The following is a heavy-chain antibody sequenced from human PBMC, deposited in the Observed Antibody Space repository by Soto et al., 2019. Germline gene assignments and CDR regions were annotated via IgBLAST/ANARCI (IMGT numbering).Heavy chain of an antibody. CDR3: AGDGFRTVLRFPYGMDV. CDR2: IYYSGST. D-gene: IGHD3-3*01. Sequence: PSETLSLTCTVSGGSISSGGYYWSWIRQHPGKGLEWIGYIYYSGSTYYNPSLKSRVTISVDTSKNQFSLKLSYVTAADTAVYYCAGDGFRTVLRFPYGMDVWGQGTTVTVSS. V-gene: IGHV4-31*03. J-gene: IGHJ6*02. CDR1: GGSISSGGYY.